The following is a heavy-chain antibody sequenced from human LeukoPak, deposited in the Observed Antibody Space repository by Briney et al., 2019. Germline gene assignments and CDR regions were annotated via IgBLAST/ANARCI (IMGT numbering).Heavy chain of an antibody. CDR3: ACSIAVAGNFDY. CDR1: GFTVTSNY. D-gene: IGHD6-19*01. Sequence: PGGSLRLSCAASGFTVTSNYMSWVRRAPGKGLEWVSVIYSGGSTYYADSVKGRFTISRDNSKNTVYLQMNSPRAEDTAVYYCACSIAVAGNFDYWGQGTLVTVSS. CDR2: IYSGGST. V-gene: IGHV3-53*01. J-gene: IGHJ4*02.